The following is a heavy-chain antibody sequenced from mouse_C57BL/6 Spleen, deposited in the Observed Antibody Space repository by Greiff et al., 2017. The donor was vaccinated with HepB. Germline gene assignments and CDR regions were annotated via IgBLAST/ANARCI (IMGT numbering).Heavy chain of an antibody. CDR3: ARRRTGPYYVDY. Sequence: EVQLQQSGPELVKPGASVKISCKASGYTFTDYYMNWVKQSHGKSLEWIGDINPNNGGTSYNQKFKGKATLTVDKSSSTAYMELRSLTSEDSAVYYCARRRTGPYYVDYWGQGTTLTVSS. V-gene: IGHV1-26*01. D-gene: IGHD4-1*01. CDR1: GYTFTDYY. CDR2: INPNNGGT. J-gene: IGHJ2*01.